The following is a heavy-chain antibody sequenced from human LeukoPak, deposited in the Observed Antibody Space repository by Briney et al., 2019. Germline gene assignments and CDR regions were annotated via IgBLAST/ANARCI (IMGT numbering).Heavy chain of an antibody. D-gene: IGHD3-22*01. V-gene: IGHV4-61*01. CDR2: IYYSGST. CDR1: GGSVSSGSYY. J-gene: IGHJ4*02. Sequence: SETLSLTCTVSGGSVSSGSYYWSWIRQPPGKGLEWIGYIYYSGSTNYNPSLKSRVTISVDASKNQFSLKLSSVTAADTAVYYCARVGEGYYDSSDYWGQGTLVTVSS. CDR3: ARVGEGYYDSSDY.